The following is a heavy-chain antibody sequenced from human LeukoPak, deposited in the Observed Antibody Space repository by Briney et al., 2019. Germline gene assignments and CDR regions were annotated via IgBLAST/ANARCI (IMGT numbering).Heavy chain of an antibody. CDR1: GFIFSSYW. CDR3: ARDRGGDWFDP. CDR2: IKQDGSEK. V-gene: IGHV3-7*01. J-gene: IGHJ5*02. D-gene: IGHD3-10*01. Sequence: GGSLRLSCAASGFIFSSYWMSWVRQAPGKGLEWVANIKQDGSEKYYVDSVKGRFTISRDNAKNSLYLQMNSLRAEDTAVYYCARDRGGDWFDPWGQGTLVTVSS.